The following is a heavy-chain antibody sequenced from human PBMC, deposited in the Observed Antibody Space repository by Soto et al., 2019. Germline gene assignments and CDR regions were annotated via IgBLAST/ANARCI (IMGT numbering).Heavy chain of an antibody. CDR2: INAGNGNT. Sequence: ASVKVSCKASGYTFTSYAMHWVRQAPGQRLEWMGWINAGNGNTKYSQKFQGRVTITRDTSASTAYMELSRLRSDDTAVYYCARMGYYDSSGYSGGPSYAFDIWGQGTMVTVSS. J-gene: IGHJ3*02. V-gene: IGHV1-3*01. D-gene: IGHD3-22*01. CDR3: ARMGYYDSSGYSGGPSYAFDI. CDR1: GYTFTSYA.